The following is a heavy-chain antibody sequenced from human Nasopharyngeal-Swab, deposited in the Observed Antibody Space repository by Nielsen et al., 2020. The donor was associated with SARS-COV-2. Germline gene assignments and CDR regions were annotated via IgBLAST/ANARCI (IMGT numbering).Heavy chain of an antibody. D-gene: IGHD2-21*02. J-gene: IGHJ4*02. CDR1: GFIFSSYW. Sequence: GESLKISCAASGFIFSSYWMSWVRQAPGKGLEWVANIKQDGSEKYYVDSVMGRFTISRDNSKNTLYLQMNSLRAEDTATYYCAKDRLPDGAWDIDYWGQGTLVTVSP. CDR2: IKQDGSEK. V-gene: IGHV3-7*03. CDR3: AKDRLPDGAWDIDY.